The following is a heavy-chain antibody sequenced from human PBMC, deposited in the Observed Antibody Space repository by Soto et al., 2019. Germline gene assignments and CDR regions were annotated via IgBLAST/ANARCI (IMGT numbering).Heavy chain of an antibody. V-gene: IGHV3-30*18. CDR2: VLYDGSKK. Sequence: QVHLVESGGGVVQPGTSLRLSCRASGFKFSDYGMDWARQAPGKGLEWVSRVLYDGSKKYYADSVKGRFTISRDNPRNTLYLQMDSLRAEDTGVYYCVKDLALMGDYWGQGTPVTVSS. J-gene: IGHJ4*02. CDR3: VKDLALMGDY. CDR1: GFKFSDYG. D-gene: IGHD3-16*01.